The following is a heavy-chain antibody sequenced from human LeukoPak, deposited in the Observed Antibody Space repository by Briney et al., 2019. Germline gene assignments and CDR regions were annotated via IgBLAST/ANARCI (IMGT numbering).Heavy chain of an antibody. D-gene: IGHD7-27*01. CDR1: GGSITSGDYY. V-gene: IGHV4-30-4*01. Sequence: SETLSLTCTVSGGSITSGDYYWSWLRQPPGKGLEWIGYIYYSGSTYYNPSLKSRVTISLDTSKNQFSLKLSSVTAADTAVYYCARDTAGWGSDAFDIWGQGTMVTVSS. J-gene: IGHJ3*02. CDR3: ARDTAGWGSDAFDI. CDR2: IYYSGST.